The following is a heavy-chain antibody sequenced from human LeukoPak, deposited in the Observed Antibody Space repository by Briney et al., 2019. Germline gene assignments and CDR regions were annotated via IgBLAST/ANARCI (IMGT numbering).Heavy chain of an antibody. Sequence: SETLSLTCTVSGGSVNNYYWSWIRQPPGKGLEWIGYVYYSGTTNYKPSLKSRVTISVDTSKNQFSLEVSSVTAADTAVYYCARVIWDSSGYYYRFDYWGQGTLVTVSS. CDR1: GGSVNNYY. D-gene: IGHD3-22*01. J-gene: IGHJ4*02. V-gene: IGHV4-59*02. CDR2: VYYSGTT. CDR3: ARVIWDSSGYYYRFDY.